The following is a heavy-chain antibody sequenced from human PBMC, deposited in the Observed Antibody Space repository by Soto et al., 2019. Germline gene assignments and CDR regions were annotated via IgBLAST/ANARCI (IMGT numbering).Heavy chain of an antibody. CDR1: GYTFNSYG. CDR3: ARGRYCSSTSCSGRAFDI. CDR2: ISAYNGNT. V-gene: IGHV1-18*01. Sequence: ASVKVSCKASGYTFNSYGISWVRQAPGQGLEWMGWISAYNGNTNYAQKLQGRVTMTTDTSTSTAYMELRSLRSDDTAVYYCARGRYCSSTSCSGRAFDIWGQGTMVTVSS. J-gene: IGHJ3*02. D-gene: IGHD2-2*01.